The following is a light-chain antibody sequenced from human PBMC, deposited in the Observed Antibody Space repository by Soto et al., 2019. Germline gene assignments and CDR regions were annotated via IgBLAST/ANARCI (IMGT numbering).Light chain of an antibody. V-gene: IGLV2-18*02. J-gene: IGLJ1*01. CDR2: AVS. CDR1: SSDVGSYNR. CDR3: SSYTTSGTYV. Sequence: QSALTQPPSVSGSPGQSVTISCTGTSSDVGSYNRVSWYQQPPGTAPKLVIYAVSNRPSGVPDRFSGSTSGNTASLTISGLQAEDEADYYCSSYTTSGTYVFGTGTKLTVL.